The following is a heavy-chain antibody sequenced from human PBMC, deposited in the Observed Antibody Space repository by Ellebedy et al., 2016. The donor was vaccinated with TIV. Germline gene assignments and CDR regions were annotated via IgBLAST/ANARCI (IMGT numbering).Heavy chain of an antibody. CDR3: AKPYGDYYYYGMDV. CDR2: FDPEDGET. V-gene: IGHV1-24*01. CDR1: GYTFPSYD. D-gene: IGHD4-17*01. J-gene: IGHJ6*02. Sequence: AASVKVSCKASGYTFPSYDINWVRQATGQGLEWMGGFDPEDGETIYAQKFQGRVTMTEDTSTDTAYMELSSLRSEDTAVYYCAKPYGDYYYYGMDVWGQGTTVTVSS.